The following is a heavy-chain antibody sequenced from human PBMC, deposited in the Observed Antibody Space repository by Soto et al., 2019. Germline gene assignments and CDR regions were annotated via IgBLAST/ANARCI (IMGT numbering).Heavy chain of an antibody. Sequence: GSLRLSCAASGFTFSSYWMSWVRQAPGKGLEWVANIKQDGSEKYYVDSVKGRFTISRDNAKNSLYLQMNSLRAEDTAVYYCARVEYYYDSSGYYYYYYYGMDVWGQGTTVTVSS. CDR2: IKQDGSEK. V-gene: IGHV3-7*01. J-gene: IGHJ6*02. CDR3: ARVEYYYDSSGYYYYYYYGMDV. D-gene: IGHD3-22*01. CDR1: GFTFSSYW.